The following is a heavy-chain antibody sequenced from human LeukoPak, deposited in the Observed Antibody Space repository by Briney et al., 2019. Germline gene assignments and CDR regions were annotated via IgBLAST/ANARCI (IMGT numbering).Heavy chain of an antibody. V-gene: IGHV4-34*01. CDR1: GGSFSGYY. J-gene: IGHJ5*02. Sequence: SETLSLTCAVYGGSFSGYYWSWIRQPPGKGLEWIGEINHSGSTNSNPSLKSRVTVSVDTSKNLFSLKLSSVTAADTAVYYCARLLGSHINYFDPWGQGTLVTVSS. CDR3: ARLLGSHINYFDP. D-gene: IGHD2-21*01. CDR2: INHSGST.